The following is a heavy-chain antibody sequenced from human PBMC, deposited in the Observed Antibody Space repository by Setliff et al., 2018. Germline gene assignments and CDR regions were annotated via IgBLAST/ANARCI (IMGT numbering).Heavy chain of an antibody. CDR3: AREELWFGELASYYYYGMDV. Sequence: GGSLRLSCAASGFIFSNYWMHWVRQAPGKGLEWVSAISGSGGSTYYADSVKGRFTISRDNSKNTLYLQMNSLRVEDTAVYYCAREELWFGELASYYYYGMDVWGQGTTVTVSS. CDR2: ISGSGGST. V-gene: IGHV3-23*01. D-gene: IGHD3-10*01. CDR1: GFIFSNYW. J-gene: IGHJ6*02.